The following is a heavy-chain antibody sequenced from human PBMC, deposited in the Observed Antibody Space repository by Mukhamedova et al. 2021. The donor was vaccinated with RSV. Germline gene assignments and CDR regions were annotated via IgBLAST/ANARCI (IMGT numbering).Heavy chain of an antibody. CDR2: ISAYNGNT. CDR3: ARHNYYYDSSGYELGY. D-gene: IGHD3-22*01. V-gene: IGHV1-18*01. Sequence: GLEWMGWISAYNGNTNYAQKFQGRVTMTTDTSTSTGYMELRSLRSDDTAVYYCARHNYYYDSSGYELGYWGQGTLVTVSS. J-gene: IGHJ4*02.